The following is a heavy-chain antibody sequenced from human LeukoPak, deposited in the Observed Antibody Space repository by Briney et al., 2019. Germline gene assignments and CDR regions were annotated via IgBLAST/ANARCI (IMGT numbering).Heavy chain of an antibody. Sequence: SETLSLTCTVSGGSIRSSYYYWGWIRQPPGKGLEWIGSIYDSGSTYYNPSLKSRVTISVDMSKNQFSLKVNSVTAADTAVYYCARGGASSIPLDPWGQGTLVTVSS. J-gene: IGHJ5*02. V-gene: IGHV4-39*07. CDR3: ARGGASSIPLDP. CDR2: IYDSGST. D-gene: IGHD1-14*01. CDR1: GGSIRSSYYY.